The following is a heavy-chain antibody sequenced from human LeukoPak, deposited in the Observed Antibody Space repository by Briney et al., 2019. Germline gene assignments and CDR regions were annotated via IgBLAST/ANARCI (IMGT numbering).Heavy chain of an antibody. CDR1: GFTFSSYS. V-gene: IGHV3-21*01. CDR2: ISSSSSSYI. Sequence: GSLRLSCAASGFTFSSYSMNWVRQAPGKGLEWVSSISSSSSSYIYYADSVKGRFTISRDNAKNSLYLQMNSLRAEDTAVYYCARRDPNSDGSDLFDYWGQGTLVTASS. J-gene: IGHJ4*02. D-gene: IGHD2-21*02. CDR3: ARRDPNSDGSDLFDY.